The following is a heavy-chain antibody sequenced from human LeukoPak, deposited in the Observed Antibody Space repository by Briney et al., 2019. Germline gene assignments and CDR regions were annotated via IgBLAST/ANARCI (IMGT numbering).Heavy chain of an antibody. CDR2: IRYDGSNK. V-gene: IGHV3-33*01. CDR3: ARDHDVDILTGYYLDY. J-gene: IGHJ4*02. Sequence: GGCLRLSCAASGFTFSTYGMHWVRQAPGKGLEWVAVIRYDGSNKYYADSVKGRFTISRDNSKNTLYPQMNSLRAEDTAVYYCARDHDVDILTGYYLDYWGQGTLVTVSS. CDR1: GFTFSTYG. D-gene: IGHD3-9*01.